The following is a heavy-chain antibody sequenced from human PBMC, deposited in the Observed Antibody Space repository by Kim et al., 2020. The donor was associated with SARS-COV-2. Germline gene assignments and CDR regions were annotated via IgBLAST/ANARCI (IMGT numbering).Heavy chain of an antibody. CDR2: IYYSGST. Sequence: SETLSLTCTVSGGSISSYYWSWIRQPPGKGLEWIGYIYYSGSTNYNPSLKSRVTISVDTSKNQFSLKLSSVTAADTAVYYCARGYCSGGSCYYFDYWGQGTLVTVSS. CDR3: ARGYCSGGSCYYFDY. V-gene: IGHV4-59*13. CDR1: GGSISSYY. J-gene: IGHJ4*02. D-gene: IGHD2-15*01.